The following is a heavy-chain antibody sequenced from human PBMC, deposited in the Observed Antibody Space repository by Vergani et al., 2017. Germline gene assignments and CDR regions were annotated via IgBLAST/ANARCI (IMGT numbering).Heavy chain of an antibody. CDR2: ISSSGSTI. CDR1: GFTFSSYE. CDR3: ARVGRGYKASPHWFDP. V-gene: IGHV3-48*03. J-gene: IGHJ5*02. Sequence: EVQLVESGGGLVQPGGSLRLSCAASGFTFSSYEMNWVRQAPGKGLEWVSYISSSGSTIYYADSVKGRFTISRDNAKNSLYLQMNSLRAEDTAVYYCARVGRGYKASPHWFDPWGQGTLVTVSS. D-gene: IGHD5-18*01.